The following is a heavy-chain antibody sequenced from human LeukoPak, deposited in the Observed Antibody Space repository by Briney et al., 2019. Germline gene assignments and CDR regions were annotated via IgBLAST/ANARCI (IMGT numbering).Heavy chain of an antibody. Sequence: GGSLRLSCAASGFTFSDYYMSWIRQAPGKGLEWVSYISSSGSFIYYADSVKGRFTISRDNAKNSLYLQMNSLRAEDTAVYYCARDWRDSSGKFPNDAFDIWGQGTLVTVSS. CDR2: ISSSGSFI. V-gene: IGHV3-11*04. D-gene: IGHD3-22*01. CDR3: ARDWRDSSGKFPNDAFDI. CDR1: GFTFSDYY. J-gene: IGHJ3*02.